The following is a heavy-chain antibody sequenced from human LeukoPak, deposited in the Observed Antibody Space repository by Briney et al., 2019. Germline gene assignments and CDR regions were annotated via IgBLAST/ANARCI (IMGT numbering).Heavy chain of an antibody. CDR3: ARDNYSGYDP. D-gene: IGHD5-12*01. J-gene: IGHJ5*02. CDR1: GGTFSSYA. CDR2: IIPIFGTA. Sequence: ASVKVSCKASGGTFSSYAISWMRQAPGQGLEWMGRIIPIFGTANYAQKFQGRVTITTDESTSTAYMELSSLRSEDTAVYYCARDNYSGYDPWGQGTLVTVSS. V-gene: IGHV1-69*05.